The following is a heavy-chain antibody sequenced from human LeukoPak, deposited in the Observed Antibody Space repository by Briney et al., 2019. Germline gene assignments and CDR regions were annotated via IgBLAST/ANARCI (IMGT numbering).Heavy chain of an antibody. J-gene: IGHJ4*02. CDR2: IYYSGST. Sequence: SETLSLTCTVSGGSISSSSYYWGWIRQPPGKGLEWIGSIYYSGSTYYNPSLRSRVIVSVDTSKNHFSLKMSSVTAADTAVYYCAGDLASCAGDCYSDGFDYWGQGALVTVSS. V-gene: IGHV4-39*07. CDR1: GGSISSSSYY. D-gene: IGHD2-21*02. CDR3: AGDLASCAGDCYSDGFDY.